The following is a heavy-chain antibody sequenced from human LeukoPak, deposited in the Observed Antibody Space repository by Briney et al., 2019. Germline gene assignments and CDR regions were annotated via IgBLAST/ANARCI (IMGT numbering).Heavy chain of an antibody. Sequence: PSETLSLTCTVSGGSISSYYWSWIRQPPGKGLEWIGYIYYSGSTNYSPSLKSRVTISVDTSKNQFSLKLSSVTAADTAVYYCARAPVTMVRGVIIPNWFDPWGQGTLVTVSS. CDR3: ARAPVTMVRGVIIPNWFDP. CDR2: IYYSGST. V-gene: IGHV4-59*01. CDR1: GGSISSYY. D-gene: IGHD3-10*01. J-gene: IGHJ5*02.